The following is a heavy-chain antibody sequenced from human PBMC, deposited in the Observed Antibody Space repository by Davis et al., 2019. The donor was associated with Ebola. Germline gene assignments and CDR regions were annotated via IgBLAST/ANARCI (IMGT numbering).Heavy chain of an antibody. Sequence: GESLKISCAASGFTFDDYAMTWVRQAPGKGLEWVSGINWNGGSTGYADSVKGRFTISRDNAKNSLYLQMNSLRAEDTALYYCAKGGPYCSGGSCYGGEYFQHWGQGTLVTVSS. D-gene: IGHD2-15*01. CDR2: INWNGGST. J-gene: IGHJ1*01. V-gene: IGHV3-20*04. CDR3: AKGGPYCSGGSCYGGEYFQH. CDR1: GFTFDDYA.